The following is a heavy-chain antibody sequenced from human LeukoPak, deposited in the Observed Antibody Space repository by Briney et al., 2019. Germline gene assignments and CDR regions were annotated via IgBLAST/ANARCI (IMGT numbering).Heavy chain of an antibody. D-gene: IGHD2/OR15-2a*01. CDR1: GFTFSRYG. CDR2: IWYDGSNR. J-gene: IGHJ3*01. CDR3: AVEYNSSPYAFDL. Sequence: GGSLRLSCAASGFTFSRYGMHWVRQAPGKGLEWVAVIWYDGSNRYYADSVKGRFTISRDNSKNTLYLQMNSLRVEDTAVYYCAVEYNSSPYAFDLWGQGTKVTVSS. V-gene: IGHV3-33*01.